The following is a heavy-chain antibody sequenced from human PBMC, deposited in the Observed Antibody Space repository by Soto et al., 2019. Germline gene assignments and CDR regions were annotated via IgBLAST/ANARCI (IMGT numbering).Heavy chain of an antibody. CDR1: GYTFTSYA. J-gene: IGHJ5*02. CDR2: INAGNGNT. CDR3: ARGIVVVVAATPWLDP. V-gene: IGHV1-3*01. D-gene: IGHD2-15*01. Sequence: QVQLVQSGAEVKKPGASVKVSCKASGYTFTSYAMHWVRQAPGQRLEWMGWINAGNGNTKYSQKFQGRVTITRDTSASTAYMELSSLRSEDTAVYYCARGIVVVVAATPWLDPWGQGTLVTVSS.